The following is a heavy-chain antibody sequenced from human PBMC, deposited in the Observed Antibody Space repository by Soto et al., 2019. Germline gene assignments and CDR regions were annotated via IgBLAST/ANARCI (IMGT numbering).Heavy chain of an antibody. J-gene: IGHJ6*02. CDR3: ARAPLEWLRQEYYYYGMDV. Sequence: SETLSLTCTVSGGSISSYYWSWIRQPAGKGLEWIGRIYTSGSTNYNPSLKSRVTMSVDTSKNQFSLKLSSVTAADTAVYYCARAPLEWLRQEYYYYGMDVWGQGTTVTVSS. V-gene: IGHV4-4*07. CDR2: IYTSGST. D-gene: IGHD5-12*01. CDR1: GGSISSYY.